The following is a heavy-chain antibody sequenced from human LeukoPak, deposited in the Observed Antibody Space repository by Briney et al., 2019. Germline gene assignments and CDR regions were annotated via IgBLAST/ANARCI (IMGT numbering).Heavy chain of an antibody. CDR1: GFTFSSYW. CDR3: PTDVGSGWSRLEAFHV. V-gene: IGHV3-7*01. Sequence: GGSLRLSCAASGFTFSSYWMTWVRQAPGKGLEWVANINQDGAEKYYVDSVKGRFTISRDNAKNSLYLQMHSLRAEDTAVYHCPTDVGSGWSRLEAFHVWGQGTMFTVPS. CDR2: INQDGAEK. J-gene: IGHJ3*01. D-gene: IGHD6-19*01.